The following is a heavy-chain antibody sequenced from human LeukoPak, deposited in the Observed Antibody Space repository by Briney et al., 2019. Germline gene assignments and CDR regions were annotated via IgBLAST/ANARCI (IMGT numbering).Heavy chain of an antibody. CDR1: GVSISSGSYY. V-gene: IGHV4-39*01. CDR2: MYYSGTT. Sequence: SETLSLTCTVSGVSISSGSYYWGWIRQPPGKGLEWIASMYYSGTTFYSPSLKSRVTISVDTSKNQLSLKLGSVTAADTAVYYCARHPPRDGSAFDYWGQGTLVTVSS. J-gene: IGHJ4*02. CDR3: ARHPPRDGSAFDY.